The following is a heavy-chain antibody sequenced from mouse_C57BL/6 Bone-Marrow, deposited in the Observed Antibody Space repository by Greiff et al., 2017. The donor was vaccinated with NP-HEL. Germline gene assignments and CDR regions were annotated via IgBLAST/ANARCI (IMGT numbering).Heavy chain of an antibody. CDR2: ISSGGSYT. D-gene: IGHD1-1*01. Sequence: EVKLVESGGDLVKPGGSLKLSCAASGFTFSSYGMSWVRQTPDKRLEWVATISSGGSYTYYPDSVKGRFTISRDNAKNTLYLQMSSLKSEDTAMYYCARTTVVSHYFDYWGQGTTLTVSS. J-gene: IGHJ2*01. CDR1: GFTFSSYG. V-gene: IGHV5-6*01. CDR3: ARTTVVSHYFDY.